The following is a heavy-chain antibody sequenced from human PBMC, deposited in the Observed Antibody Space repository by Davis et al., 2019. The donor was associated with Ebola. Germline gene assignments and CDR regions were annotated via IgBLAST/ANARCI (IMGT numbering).Heavy chain of an antibody. CDR1: GGTFSSFA. J-gene: IGHJ4*02. V-gene: IGHV1-69*13. CDR3: ATERGYSYGPFDY. Sequence: AASVKVSCKASGGTFSSFAISWVRQAPGQGLEWMGGIIPIYGTPNNAQKFQSRVTITADESTSTAYMELSRLTSEDTAVYYCATERGYSYGPFDYWGQGTLVTVSS. CDR2: IIPIYGTP. D-gene: IGHD5-18*01.